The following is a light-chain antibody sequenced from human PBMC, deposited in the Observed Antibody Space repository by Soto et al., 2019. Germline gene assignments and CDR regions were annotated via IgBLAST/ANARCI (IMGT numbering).Light chain of an antibody. CDR1: QNIRTY. Sequence: DIQTTQSPSSLSASVGDRVTIACRASQNIRTYLNWYQQNPGKAPKLLIYAASNLHSGVPSRFSGSGSGTDFTLNISSLQPEDFATYYCQQAYSKNTFGGGTKVEIK. V-gene: IGKV1-39*01. CDR2: AAS. CDR3: QQAYSKNT. J-gene: IGKJ4*01.